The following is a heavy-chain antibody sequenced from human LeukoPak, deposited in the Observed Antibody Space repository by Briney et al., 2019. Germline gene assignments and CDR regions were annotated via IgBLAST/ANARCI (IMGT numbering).Heavy chain of an antibody. CDR1: GFTFCDYA. V-gene: IGHV3-49*04. CDR3: TRVRKNKTYYCDSSGYYFEY. D-gene: IGHD3-22*01. CDR2: IKSQAFGGTT. J-gene: IGHJ4*02. Sequence: GGPLRLPCSASGFTFCDYAMNWVRPAPGKGPEGVGFIKSQAFGGTTEYAASVRGRFTISRDDSKSIAYLQMNSLKTEDTAVYYCTRVRKNKTYYCDSSGYYFEYWGQGALVTVSS.